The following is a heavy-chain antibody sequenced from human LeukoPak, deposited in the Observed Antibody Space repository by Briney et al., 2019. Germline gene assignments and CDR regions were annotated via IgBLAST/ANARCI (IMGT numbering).Heavy chain of an antibody. V-gene: IGHV4-4*07. D-gene: IGHD3-3*01. Sequence: SETLSLTCTVSGPSSISSHYWSWIRQSAGKGLEWIGRIYASGSTNYNPSLKSRVNISVDTSKNQFSLKLSSVTAADTAVYYCARSGYSNFDYWGQGTLVTVSS. J-gene: IGHJ4*02. CDR2: IYASGST. CDR3: ARSGYSNFDY. CDR1: GPSSISSHY.